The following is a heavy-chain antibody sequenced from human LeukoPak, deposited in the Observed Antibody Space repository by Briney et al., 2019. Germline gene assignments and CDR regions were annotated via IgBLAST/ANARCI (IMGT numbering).Heavy chain of an antibody. V-gene: IGHV1-46*01. D-gene: IGHD1-7*01. Sequence: ASVKASCKASGYTFTSYYVHWVRQAPGQGLEWMGIINPSGGSTSYAQKFQGRVTMTRDTSTSTVYMELSSLRSEDTAVYYCAREREWEVELRRVFDYWGQGTLVTVSS. CDR1: GYTFTSYY. CDR2: INPSGGST. J-gene: IGHJ4*02. CDR3: AREREWEVELRRVFDY.